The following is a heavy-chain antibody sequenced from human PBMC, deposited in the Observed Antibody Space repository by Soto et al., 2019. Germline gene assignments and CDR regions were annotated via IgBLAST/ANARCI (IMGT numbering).Heavy chain of an antibody. CDR2: IIPIFGRA. CDR3: ARGVHQDSSGYYYFY. D-gene: IGHD3-22*01. Sequence: QVQLVQSGAEVKKPGSSVKVSCKASGGTFSSYGIDWVRQAPGQGLEWMGGIIPIFGRANYAQKIQGRVTITADESTSTAYMELRSLRSEDTAVYYCARGVHQDSSGYYYFYWGQGTLVTVSS. CDR1: GGTFSSYG. V-gene: IGHV1-69*01. J-gene: IGHJ4*02.